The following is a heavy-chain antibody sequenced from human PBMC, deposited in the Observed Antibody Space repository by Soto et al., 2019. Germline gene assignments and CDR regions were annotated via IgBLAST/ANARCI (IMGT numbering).Heavy chain of an antibody. Sequence: SETLSLTCTVSGGSVSSGSYYWSWIRQPPGKGLEWIGYIYYSGSTNYNPSLKSRVTISVDTSKNQFSLKLSSVTAADTAVYYCARTPVQLPDPYDALAIWGQGTMVTVSS. CDR1: GGSVSSGSYY. CDR3: ARTPVQLPDPYDALAI. CDR2: IYYSGST. V-gene: IGHV4-61*01. J-gene: IGHJ3*02. D-gene: IGHD5-18*01.